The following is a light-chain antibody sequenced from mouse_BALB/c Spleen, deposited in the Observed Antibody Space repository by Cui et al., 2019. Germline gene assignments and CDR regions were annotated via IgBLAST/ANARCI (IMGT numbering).Light chain of an antibody. CDR3: QQHYSTPPT. V-gene: IGKV6-25*01. J-gene: IGKJ2*01. Sequence: DIVLSQPHKFMSPSAGARVSITCRASQDVSAAVAWYQQEPGQSPKLLIYWASTRHTGVPDRFTGSGSGTDYTLTISSVQAEDLALYYCQQHYSTPPTFGGGTKLEIK. CDR2: WAS. CDR1: QDVSAA.